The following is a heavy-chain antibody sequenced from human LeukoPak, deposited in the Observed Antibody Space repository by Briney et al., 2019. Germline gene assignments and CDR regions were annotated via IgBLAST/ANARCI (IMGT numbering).Heavy chain of an antibody. CDR2: IYSGGST. D-gene: IGHD2-15*01. CDR3: ANPPYCSGGSCYDPDY. CDR1: GFTVSSND. Sequence: GGSLRLSCAASGFTVSSNDMSWVRQAPGKGLECISVIYSGGSTDYADSVKGRLTISRDNSKNTLYLQMNSLRAEDTAVYYCANPPYCSGGSCYDPDYWGQGTLVTVSS. V-gene: IGHV3-53*01. J-gene: IGHJ4*02.